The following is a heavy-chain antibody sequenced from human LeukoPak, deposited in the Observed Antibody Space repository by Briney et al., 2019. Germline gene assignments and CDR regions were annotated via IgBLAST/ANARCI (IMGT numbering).Heavy chain of an antibody. CDR1: GFTFRSYW. CDR3: ARSAADAFDY. CDR2: INSDGAT. Sequence: GESLRLSCAASGFTFRSYWMHWVRQVPGKGLVWVSLINSDGATSHADSVKGRFTISRDNAENTLYLQMNSLRAEDTAVYYCARSAADAFDYWGQGTLVTVSP. J-gene: IGHJ4*02. V-gene: IGHV3-74*01.